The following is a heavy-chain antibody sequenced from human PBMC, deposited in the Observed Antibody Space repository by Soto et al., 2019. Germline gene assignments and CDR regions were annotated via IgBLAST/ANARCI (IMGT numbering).Heavy chain of an antibody. CDR1: GGSISSYY. J-gene: IGHJ5*02. CDR2: IYYSGST. Sequence: QVQLQESGPGLVKPSETLSLTCTVSGGSISSYYWSWIRQPPGKGLEWIGYIYYSGSTNYNPSLKIRVTISVDTSKNQFSLKLSFVTAANTAVYYCARHSGGWFDPWGQGTLVTVSS. V-gene: IGHV4-59*08. CDR3: ARHSGGWFDP.